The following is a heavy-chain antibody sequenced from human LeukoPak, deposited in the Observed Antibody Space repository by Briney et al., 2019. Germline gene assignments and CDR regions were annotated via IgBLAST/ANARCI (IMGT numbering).Heavy chain of an antibody. CDR1: GFTFSSYN. CDR3: APLPEIWFGELLYDY. D-gene: IGHD3-10*01. V-gene: IGHV3-48*04. CDR2: ISTSSSTI. J-gene: IGHJ4*02. Sequence: PGGSLRLSCAASGFTFSSYNMNWVRQAPGKGLEWVSYISTSSSTIYYADSVKGRFTISRDNAKNSLYLQMSSLRAEDTAVYYCAPLPEIWFGELLYDYWGQGTLVTVSS.